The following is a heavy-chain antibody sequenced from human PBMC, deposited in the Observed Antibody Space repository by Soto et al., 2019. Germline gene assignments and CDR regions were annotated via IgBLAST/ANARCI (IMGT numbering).Heavy chain of an antibody. J-gene: IGHJ4*02. V-gene: IGHV3-33*06. CDR2: IWHDGSNS. CDR1: GFTFSSYG. CDR3: AKHSYDDWSGYYRPFDY. D-gene: IGHD3-3*01. Sequence: QVQLVESGGGVVQPGRSQRLSCTASGFTFSSYGMHWVRQAPGKGLEWVAFIWHDGSNSYYVDSVKGRFTISRDNSKNTLYLQMNSLRADDTAVYYCAKHSYDDWSGYYRPFDYWGQGTLVTVSS.